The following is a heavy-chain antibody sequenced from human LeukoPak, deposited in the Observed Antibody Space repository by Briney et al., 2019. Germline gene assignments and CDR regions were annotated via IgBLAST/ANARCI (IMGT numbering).Heavy chain of an antibody. CDR2: IIPIFGTA. D-gene: IGHD6-19*01. CDR1: GGTFSSYA. J-gene: IGHJ4*02. CDR3: ARDWGSGWTQLDY. Sequence: SVKVSCKASGGTFSSYAISWVRQAPGQGLEWMGGIIPIFGTANYAQKSQGRVTITADESTSTAYMELSSLRSEDTAVYYCARDWGSGWTQLDYWGQGTLVTVSS. V-gene: IGHV1-69*01.